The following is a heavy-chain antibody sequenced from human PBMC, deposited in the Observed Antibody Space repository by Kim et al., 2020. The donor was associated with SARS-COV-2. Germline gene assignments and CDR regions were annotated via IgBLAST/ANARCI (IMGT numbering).Heavy chain of an antibody. V-gene: IGHV4-34*13. D-gene: IGHD2-2*01. Sequence: SLKIRVTISVDTPKNQFSLKLSAVTAADTAVYYCARGRLNQLLWGWDFDLWGRGALVTVSA. J-gene: IGHJ2*01. CDR3: ARGRLNQLLWGWDFDL.